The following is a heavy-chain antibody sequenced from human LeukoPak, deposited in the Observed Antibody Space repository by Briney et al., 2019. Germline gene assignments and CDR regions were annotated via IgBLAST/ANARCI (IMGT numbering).Heavy chain of an antibody. CDR3: ARDFQLLWFGEYYFDY. CDR1: GFTFSSYW. J-gene: IGHJ4*02. V-gene: IGHV3-7*01. Sequence: PGGSLRLSXAASGFTFSSYWMSWVRQPPGKGLEWVANIKQDGSEKYYVDSVKGRFTISRDNAKNSLYLQMNSLRAEDTAVYYCARDFQLLWFGEYYFDYWGQGTLVTVSS. D-gene: IGHD3-10*01. CDR2: IKQDGSEK.